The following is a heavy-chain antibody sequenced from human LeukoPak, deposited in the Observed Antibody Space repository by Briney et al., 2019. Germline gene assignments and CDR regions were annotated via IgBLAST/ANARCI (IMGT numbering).Heavy chain of an antibody. D-gene: IGHD3-10*01. CDR1: GGSITTYY. CDR3: ARPNDSGTYYRAFDI. CDR2: INYSGTT. Sequence: PSETLSLTCTVSGGSITTYYWSWIRQPPGKGLEWIGYINYSGTTNYNPSLKSRVTISVDTSKNQFSLKLTSVTAADTAVYYCARPNDSGTYYRAFDIWGQGTMATASS. J-gene: IGHJ3*02. V-gene: IGHV4-59*01.